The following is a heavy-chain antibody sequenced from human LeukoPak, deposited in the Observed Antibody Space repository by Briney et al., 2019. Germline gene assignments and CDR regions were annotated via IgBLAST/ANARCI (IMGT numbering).Heavy chain of an antibody. J-gene: IGHJ3*02. CDR2: ISWNSGRV. D-gene: IGHD3-3*01. Sequence: GGSLRLSCAASGFTFGDYAMHWVRHAPGKGLEWVSGISWNSGRVGYADSVKGRFTIPRDNAKNSLYLQMNSLRPEDTALYYCAKAQLRFLEWLSNAFDIWGQGTMVTVSS. CDR1: GFTFGDYA. CDR3: AKAQLRFLEWLSNAFDI. V-gene: IGHV3-9*01.